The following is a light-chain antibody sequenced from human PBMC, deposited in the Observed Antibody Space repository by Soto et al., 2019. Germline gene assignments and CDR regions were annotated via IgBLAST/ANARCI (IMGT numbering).Light chain of an antibody. CDR3: QQYGTSPFT. CDR1: QSVRSKY. CDR2: VAS. V-gene: IGKV3-20*01. J-gene: IGKJ3*01. Sequence: IVLTQSPGTLSLSPGERATLSCRASQSVRSKYLAWYQQKPGQAPRLLIYVASSRATGIPDRFSGSGSGTDFTLTISRLEPEDFAVYYCQQYGTSPFTFGPGTKVDI.